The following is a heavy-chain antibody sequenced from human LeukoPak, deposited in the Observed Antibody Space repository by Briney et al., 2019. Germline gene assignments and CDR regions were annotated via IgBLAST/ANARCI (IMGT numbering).Heavy chain of an antibody. D-gene: IGHD6-13*01. CDR3: ARHVPGEYSSRFNWFDP. CDR1: GGFISSSSYN. CDR2: IYYSGKA. J-gene: IGHJ5*02. Sequence: PSETLSLTCTVSGGFISSSSYNWGWIRQPPGKGLEWIGSIYYSGKAYYNPSLKSRVTISVDTSKNQFSLKLSSVTAADTAVYYCARHVPGEYSSRFNWFDPWGQGTLVTVSS. V-gene: IGHV4-39*01.